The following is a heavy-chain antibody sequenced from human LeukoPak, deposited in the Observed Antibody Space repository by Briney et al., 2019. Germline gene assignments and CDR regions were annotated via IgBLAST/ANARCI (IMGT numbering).Heavy chain of an antibody. CDR2: IYYSGST. D-gene: IGHD4-11*01. J-gene: IGHJ4*02. Sequence: SETLSLTCSVSGGSVSSGTYYWSWIRQPPGKGLEWIGYIYYSGSTNYNPSLKSRVTISVDTSKNQFSLKLSSVTAADTAVYYCARDRVRGNSNPFFDYWGQGTLVTVSS. V-gene: IGHV4-61*01. CDR3: ARDRVRGNSNPFFDY. CDR1: GGSVSSGTYY.